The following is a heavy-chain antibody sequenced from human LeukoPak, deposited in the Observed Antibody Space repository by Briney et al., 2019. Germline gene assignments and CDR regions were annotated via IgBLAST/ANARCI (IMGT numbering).Heavy chain of an antibody. Sequence: PSETLSLTCTASGGSISSYYWSWIRQPAGKGLEWIGRIYTSGSTNYNPSLKSRVTMSVDTSKNQFSLKLSSVTAADTAVYYCAREEPVRIAAAGFFDYWGQGTLVTVSS. CDR1: GGSISSYY. CDR3: AREEPVRIAAAGFFDY. D-gene: IGHD6-13*01. CDR2: IYTSGST. V-gene: IGHV4-4*07. J-gene: IGHJ4*02.